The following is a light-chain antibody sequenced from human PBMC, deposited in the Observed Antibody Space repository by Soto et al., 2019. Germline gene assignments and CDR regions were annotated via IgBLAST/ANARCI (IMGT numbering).Light chain of an antibody. CDR3: QQRNNWL. CDR1: QSVSSY. J-gene: IGKJ4*01. Sequence: ESVLTQSPATLSLSPGERATLCCRASQSVSSYLAWYQQKPGQAPRLLIYDASNRATGIPARFSGSGSGTDFTLTISSLEPEDFAVYCCQQRNNWLFGGGTK. V-gene: IGKV3-11*01. CDR2: DAS.